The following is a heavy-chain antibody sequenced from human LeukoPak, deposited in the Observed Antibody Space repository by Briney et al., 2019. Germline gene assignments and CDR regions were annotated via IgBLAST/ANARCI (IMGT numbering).Heavy chain of an antibody. D-gene: IGHD3-10*01. CDR1: GGSFSGYY. CDR2: INHSGST. CDR3: ARGRRLLWFGGGFYYGMDV. V-gene: IGHV4-34*01. Sequence: SETLSLICAVYGGSFSGYYWSWIRQPPGKGLEWIGEINHSGSTNYNPSLKSRVTISVDTSKNQFSLKLSSVTAADTAVYYCARGRRLLWFGGGFYYGMDVWGQGTTVTVSS. J-gene: IGHJ6*02.